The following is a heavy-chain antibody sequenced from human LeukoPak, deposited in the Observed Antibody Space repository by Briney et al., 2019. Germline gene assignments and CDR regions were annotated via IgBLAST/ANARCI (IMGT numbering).Heavy chain of an antibody. J-gene: IGHJ4*02. D-gene: IGHD3-10*01. CDR2: ISYDGSNK. Sequence: GGSLRLSCAASGFTFSTYAMHWVRQAPGKGLEWVAIISYDGSNKYYADSVKGRFTISRDNSKNTLYLQMNSLRAEDTAVYYCAREDSYYYGSGSYPFDYWGQGTLVTVSS. CDR1: GFTFSTYA. CDR3: AREDSYYYGSGSYPFDY. V-gene: IGHV3-30-3*01.